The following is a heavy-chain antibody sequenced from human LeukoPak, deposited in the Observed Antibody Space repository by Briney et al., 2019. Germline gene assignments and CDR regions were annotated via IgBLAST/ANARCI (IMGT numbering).Heavy chain of an antibody. D-gene: IGHD2-15*01. J-gene: IGHJ1*01. Sequence: PSETLSLTCAVYGGSFSGYYWSWIRQPPGKGLEWIGEINHSGSTNYNPSLKSRVTISVDTSKNQFSLKLSSVTAADTAVYYCARGPDPVDGLLPAEYFQHWGQGTLVTVSS. CDR2: INHSGST. CDR3: ARGPDPVDGLLPAEYFQH. V-gene: IGHV4-34*01. CDR1: GGSFSGYY.